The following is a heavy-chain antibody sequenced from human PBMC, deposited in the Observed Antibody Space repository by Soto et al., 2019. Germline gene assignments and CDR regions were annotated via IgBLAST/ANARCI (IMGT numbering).Heavy chain of an antibody. V-gene: IGHV1-18*01. CDR1: GYTFTSYG. D-gene: IGHD6-6*01. J-gene: IGHJ6*02. Sequence: QVQLVQSGAEVKKPGASVKVSCKASGYTFTSYGISWVRQAPGQGLEWMGWISAYNGKTNYAQKLQGRVTMTTDTSTSTAYMELRSLRSDDTAVYYCARDSGSPARIAARLGDYYYYYGMDVWGQGTTVTVSS. CDR3: ARDSGSPARIAARLGDYYYYYGMDV. CDR2: ISAYNGKT.